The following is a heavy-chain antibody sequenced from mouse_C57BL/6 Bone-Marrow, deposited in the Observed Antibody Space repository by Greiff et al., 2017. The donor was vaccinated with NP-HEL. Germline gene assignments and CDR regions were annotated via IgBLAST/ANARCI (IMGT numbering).Heavy chain of an antibody. CDR2: IDPENGDT. J-gene: IGHJ4*01. CDR1: GFNIKDDY. Sequence: VQLQQSGAELVRPGASVKLSCTASGFNIKDDYMHWVKQRPEQGLEWIGWIDPENGDTEYASKFQGKATITADTSSNTAYLQISSLTSEDTAVYYCTRAYYGSSGAMDYWGQGTSVTVSS. D-gene: IGHD1-1*01. CDR3: TRAYYGSSGAMDY. V-gene: IGHV14-4*01.